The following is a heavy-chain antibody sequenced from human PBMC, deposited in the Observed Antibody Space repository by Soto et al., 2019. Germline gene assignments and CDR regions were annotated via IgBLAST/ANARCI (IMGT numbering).Heavy chain of an antibody. CDR2: FDPEEGER. CDR1: GDSVTELY. D-gene: IGHD1-26*01. J-gene: IGHJ4*02. CDR3: TTVNVWAQPYFDD. V-gene: IGHV1-24*01. Sequence: QVRLLQSGADVKKPGASVKVSCKVSGDSVTELYMHWVRQALGKGLEWMGGFDPEEGERIYAQNFQGRVVMTEDASTNTAYLELRRLRSEDTAVYYCTTVNVWAQPYFDDWGQGTLVTVSS.